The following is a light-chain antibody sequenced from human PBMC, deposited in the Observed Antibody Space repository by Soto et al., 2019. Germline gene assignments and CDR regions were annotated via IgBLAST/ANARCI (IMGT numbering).Light chain of an antibody. CDR1: QSISHF. CDR2: DAS. V-gene: IGKV1-5*01. J-gene: IGKJ1*01. CDR3: QQYSSRST. Sequence: DIQMTQSPSTLSASVGDRVTITCRASQSISHFLAWYQQKPGKVPKLLIYDASNLGSGVPSRFSGSGSGTEFTLTISSLQPGDFATYYCQQYSSRSTFGQGTKVDIK.